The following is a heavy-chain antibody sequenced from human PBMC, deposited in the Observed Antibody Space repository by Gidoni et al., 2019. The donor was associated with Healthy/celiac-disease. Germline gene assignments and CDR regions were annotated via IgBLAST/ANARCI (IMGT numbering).Heavy chain of an antibody. D-gene: IGHD5-18*01. J-gene: IGHJ4*02. CDR3: ARDTRGYTSDLYYFDF. CDR2: ISAYKTDT. Sequence: QVQLVQSGAELRRPGASVKVSCKTSGYAFTNFGLSWVRQAPGQGLEWMGWISAYKTDTNYAQKFQDRVTLTTDTSAETAYMELRGLTPDDTAVYYCARDTRGYTSDLYYFDFWGQGTLVTVSS. V-gene: IGHV1-18*01. CDR1: GYAFTNFG.